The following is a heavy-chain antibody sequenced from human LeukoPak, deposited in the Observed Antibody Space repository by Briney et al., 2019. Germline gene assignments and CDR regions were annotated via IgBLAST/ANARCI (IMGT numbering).Heavy chain of an antibody. J-gene: IGHJ6*03. V-gene: IGHV4-39*07. D-gene: IGHD3-22*01. CDR1: GGSISSSSYY. CDR2: IYYSGST. Sequence: PSETLSLTCTVSGGSISSSSYYWGWIRQPPGKGLEWIGSIYYSGSTYYNPSLKSRVTISVDTSKNQFSLKLSSVTAADTAVYYCARHYYDSSGYYYGYYYYMDVWGKGTTVTVSS. CDR3: ARHYYDSSGYYYGYYYYMDV.